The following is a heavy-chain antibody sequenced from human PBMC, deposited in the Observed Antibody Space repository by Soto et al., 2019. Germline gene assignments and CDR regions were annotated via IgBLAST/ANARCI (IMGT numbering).Heavy chain of an antibody. CDR1: GYSFTTYY. D-gene: IGHD1-1*01. Sequence: GASVKVSCKASGYSFTTYYIHWVRQAPGQGLEWMGVINPGGGSTTYAQKFQGRLTMTRDTSTSTVYMELSSLRSEDTAVYFCAKRLQHWGQGTLVSGSS. CDR2: INPGGGST. J-gene: IGHJ1*01. CDR3: AKRLQH. V-gene: IGHV1-46*01.